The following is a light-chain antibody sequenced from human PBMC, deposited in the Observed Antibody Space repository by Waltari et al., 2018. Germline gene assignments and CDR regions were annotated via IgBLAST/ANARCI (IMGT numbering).Light chain of an antibody. CDR2: YDR. CDR1: NIESKS. Sequence: SYVLTQPPSVSVAPGETARLTCGGNNIESKSVHWYRQRPGQAPVLVISYDRDRPSGIPYRLSGSNSGNTATLTISRVEAGDEADYYCQVWDANTDPGVFGTGTEVTVL. CDR3: QVWDANTDPGV. V-gene: IGLV3-21*01. J-gene: IGLJ1*01.